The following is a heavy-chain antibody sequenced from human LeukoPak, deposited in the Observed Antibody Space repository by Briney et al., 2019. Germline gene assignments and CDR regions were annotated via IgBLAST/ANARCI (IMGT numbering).Heavy chain of an antibody. V-gene: IGHV3-20*03. D-gene: IGHD2-2*01. CDR3: ARAPITSPFYFDY. J-gene: IGHJ4*02. Sequence: GGSLRLSXTXSGFAFDEHGMSWVRHVPGKGLEWVSGINWSGGSTVYADPLRGRFTISRDNAKNSLYLQMDSLRAEDTALYYCARAPITSPFYFDYWGQGTLVTVSS. CDR1: GFAFDEHG. CDR2: INWSGGST.